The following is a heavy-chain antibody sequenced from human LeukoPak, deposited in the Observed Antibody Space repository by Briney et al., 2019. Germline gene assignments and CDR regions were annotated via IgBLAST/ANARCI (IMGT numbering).Heavy chain of an antibody. D-gene: IGHD3-16*01. Sequence: SETLSLTCTVSGGSISNYYWSWIRQPPGKGLEWIGYISYSGSTNYNPSLKSRVTISVDTSKNQFSLKLRPVTAADTAVYYCARVGRGDYTWGSYSFDYWGQGTLVTVSS. V-gene: IGHV4-59*01. CDR3: ARVGRGDYTWGSYSFDY. J-gene: IGHJ4*02. CDR1: GGSISNYY. CDR2: ISYSGST.